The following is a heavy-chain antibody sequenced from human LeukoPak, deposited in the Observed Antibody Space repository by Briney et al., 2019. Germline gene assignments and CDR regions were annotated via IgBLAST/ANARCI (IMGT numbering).Heavy chain of an antibody. CDR1: GFTFRTYT. V-gene: IGHV3-21*01. Sequence: GGSLRLSCAASGFTFRTYTMNWVRQAPGEGLEWVSSITSTSSFIFYADSVQGRFTISRDNAKNSLYLQMDSLRAEDTAVYYCTSEVATIEGKFDYWGQGTLVTVSS. CDR3: TSEVATIEGKFDY. J-gene: IGHJ4*02. D-gene: IGHD5-12*01. CDR2: ITSTSSFI.